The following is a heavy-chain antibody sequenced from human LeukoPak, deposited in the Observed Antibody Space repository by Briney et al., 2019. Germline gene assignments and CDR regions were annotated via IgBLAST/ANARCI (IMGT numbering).Heavy chain of an antibody. Sequence: SETLSLTCAVYGGSFSGHYWSWIRQPPGKGLEWIGEINHSGSTNYNPSLKSRVTISVDTSKNQFSLKLSSVTAADTAVYYCARERSSNLFVWGQGTLVTVSS. V-gene: IGHV4-34*01. D-gene: IGHD2-2*01. CDR3: ARERSSNLFV. CDR2: INHSGST. J-gene: IGHJ4*02. CDR1: GGSFSGHY.